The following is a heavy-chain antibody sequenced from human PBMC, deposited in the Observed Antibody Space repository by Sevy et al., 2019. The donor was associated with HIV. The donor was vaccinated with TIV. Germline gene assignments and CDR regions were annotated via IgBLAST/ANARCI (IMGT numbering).Heavy chain of an antibody. D-gene: IGHD3-16*01. CDR2: ISKEGTNK. Sequence: GESLKISCEASGFTFTRYAFHWVRQAPGKGLEWVAVISKEGTNKYYIDSVKGRFTISRDNSRNTRFLQMERLRAEDTAMYFCARDPHAVPHWGSFDSWGQGTLVTVSS. V-gene: IGHV3-30-3*01. CDR1: GFTFTRYA. J-gene: IGHJ4*02. CDR3: ARDPHAVPHWGSFDS.